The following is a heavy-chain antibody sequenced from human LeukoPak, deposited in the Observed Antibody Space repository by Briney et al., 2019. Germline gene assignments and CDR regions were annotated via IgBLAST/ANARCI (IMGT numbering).Heavy chain of an antibody. Sequence: SETLSLTCTVSGGSISSSNWWSWVRQPPGKGLEWIGYIYHSGSTYYNPSLKSRVTISVDTSKNQFSLKLSSVTAADTAVYYCARGPPRYCSGGSCYGGIYYFDYWGQGTLVTVSS. CDR3: ARGPPRYCSGGSCYGGIYYFDY. CDR1: GGSISSSNW. D-gene: IGHD2-15*01. V-gene: IGHV4-4*02. J-gene: IGHJ4*02. CDR2: IYHSGST.